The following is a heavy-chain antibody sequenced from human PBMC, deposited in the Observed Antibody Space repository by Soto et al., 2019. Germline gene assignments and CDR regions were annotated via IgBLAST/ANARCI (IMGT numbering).Heavy chain of an antibody. V-gene: IGHV3-23*01. D-gene: IGHD4-17*01. Sequence: GGSLRLSCAASGFTFSSYAMSWVRQAPGKGLEWVSAISGSGGSTYYADSVKGRFTISRDNSKNTLYLQMNSLRAEDTAVYYCAKDSVRSATTTVTTFLVYWGQGTLVTVSS. CDR3: AKDSVRSATTTVTTFLVY. CDR1: GFTFSSYA. CDR2: ISGSGGST. J-gene: IGHJ4*02.